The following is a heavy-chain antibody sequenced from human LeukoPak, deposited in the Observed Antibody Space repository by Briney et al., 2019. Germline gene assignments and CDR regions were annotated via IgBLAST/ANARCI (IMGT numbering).Heavy chain of an antibody. CDR3: ARGGVRYYGDYRGALERFDP. CDR1: GGSISSSSYY. J-gene: IGHJ5*02. CDR2: IYYSGST. V-gene: IGHV4-39*01. Sequence: SETLSLTCTVSGGSISSSSYYWGWIRQPPGKGLEWIGSIYYSGSTYYNPSLKSRVTISVDTSKNQFSLKLSSVTAADTAVYYCARGGVRYYGDYRGALERFDPWGQGTLVTVSS. D-gene: IGHD4-17*01.